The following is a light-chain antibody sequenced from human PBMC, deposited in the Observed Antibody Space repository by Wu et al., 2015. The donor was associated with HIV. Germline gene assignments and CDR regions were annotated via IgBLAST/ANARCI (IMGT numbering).Light chain of an antibody. J-gene: IGKJ2*03. CDR3: QQNGTSPLYS. Sequence: EVVLTQSPGILSLSPGERVTLSCRASQIIVNNYLAWYQQKPGQAPRLLIYDTSTRATDIPGRFSGSGSGTDFTLTITRVEPEDFAVYYCQQNGTSPLYSFGQGTKLEV. CDR2: DTS. V-gene: IGKV3-20*01. CDR1: QIIVNNY.